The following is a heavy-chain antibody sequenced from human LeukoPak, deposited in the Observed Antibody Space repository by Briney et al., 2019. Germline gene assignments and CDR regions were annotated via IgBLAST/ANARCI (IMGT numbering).Heavy chain of an antibody. D-gene: IGHD2-2*01. CDR2: IRYDGSNK. CDR1: GFTFSSYG. V-gene: IGHV3-30*02. Sequence: QTGGSLRLSCAASGFTFSSYGMHWVRQAPGKGLEWVAFIRYDGSNKYYADSVKGRFTISRDNSKNTLYLQMNSLRAEDTAVYYCAKMWQWAVVPAAEYYMDVWGKGTTVTVSS. J-gene: IGHJ6*03. CDR3: AKMWQWAVVPAAEYYMDV.